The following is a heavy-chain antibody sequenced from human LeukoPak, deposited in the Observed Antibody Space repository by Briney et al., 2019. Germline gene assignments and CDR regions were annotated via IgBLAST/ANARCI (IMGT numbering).Heavy chain of an antibody. CDR2: ISGSGGYT. Sequence: GGSLRLSCAASGFPFSNYAVSWVRQAPGKGLEWVSGISGSGGYTYYADSVKGRFTISRDNSNNTPYLQMNSLRAEDTAVYYCAKDLYCSSTSCYMDVWGKGTTVTVSS. V-gene: IGHV3-23*01. CDR1: GFPFSNYA. J-gene: IGHJ6*03. D-gene: IGHD2-2*01. CDR3: AKDLYCSSTSCYMDV.